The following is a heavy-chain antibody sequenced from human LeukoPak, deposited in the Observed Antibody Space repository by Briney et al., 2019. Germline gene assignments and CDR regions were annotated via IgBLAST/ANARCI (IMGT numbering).Heavy chain of an antibody. Sequence: ASVKVSCKASGYTFTSYDINWVRQATGQGLEWMGWMNPNSGNTGYAQKFQGRVTMTRNTSISTAYMELSSLRSEDTAVYYCARGPTHYDILTGEPFGDYYGMDVWGQGTTVTVSS. V-gene: IGHV1-8*01. CDR2: MNPNSGNT. D-gene: IGHD3-9*01. J-gene: IGHJ6*02. CDR3: ARGPTHYDILTGEPFGDYYGMDV. CDR1: GYTFTSYD.